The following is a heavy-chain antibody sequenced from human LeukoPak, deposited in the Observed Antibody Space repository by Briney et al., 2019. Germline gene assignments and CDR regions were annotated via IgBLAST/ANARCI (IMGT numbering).Heavy chain of an antibody. CDR3: AREDWASRNWFDP. J-gene: IGHJ5*02. Sequence: ASVKVSCKASGYTFTSYTMHWVRQAPGQRLEWMGWINAGNGDTKYSPKFHDRVTIIKDTSASTTYMELSSLRSEDTAVYYCAREDWASRNWFDPWGQGTPVTVSS. CDR2: INAGNGDT. D-gene: IGHD2-21*01. V-gene: IGHV1-3*01. CDR1: GYTFTSYT.